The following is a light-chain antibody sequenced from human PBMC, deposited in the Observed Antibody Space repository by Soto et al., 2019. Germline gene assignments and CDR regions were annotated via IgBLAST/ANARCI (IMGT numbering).Light chain of an antibody. CDR3: GSWDSSLSAYV. Sequence: QFVLTRPPSVSAAPGQKVTISCSGSSSNIGGNSVSWYQQLPGTAPKLLIYDDNKRPSGIPDRFSGSKSGTSATLGITGFQTGDEADYYCGSWDSSLSAYVFGTGTKVTV. CDR1: SSNIGGNS. V-gene: IGLV1-51*01. J-gene: IGLJ1*01. CDR2: DDN.